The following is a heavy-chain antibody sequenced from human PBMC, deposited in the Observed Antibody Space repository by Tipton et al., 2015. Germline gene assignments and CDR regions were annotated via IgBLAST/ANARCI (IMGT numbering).Heavy chain of an antibody. CDR1: AYSISSDYY. D-gene: IGHD3-22*01. CDR2: ISHSGNT. Sequence: TLSLTCAVSAYSISSDYYWGWIRQPPGKGLEWIGSISHSGNTYYNPPLKSRVTMSRDTSKNQFSLQLSSVTAADTAVYYCARDAGRYYDSSGLSWYFDLWGRGTLVTVSS. CDR3: ARDAGRYYDSSGLSWYFDL. V-gene: IGHV4-38-2*02. J-gene: IGHJ2*01.